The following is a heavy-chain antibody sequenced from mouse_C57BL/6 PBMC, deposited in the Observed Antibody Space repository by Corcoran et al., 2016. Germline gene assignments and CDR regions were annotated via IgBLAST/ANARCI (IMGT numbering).Heavy chain of an antibody. J-gene: IGHJ2*01. CDR2: INTYYGVP. CDR3: ARPHYYGSSLDY. D-gene: IGHD1-1*01. Sequence: QIQLVQSGPERKKPGETVKISCKASGYTSTTYGMSCVKQAPGKGLKWMGWINTYYGVPTYADDFKGRFAFSLETSASTAYLQINNLKNEDTATYFCARPHYYGSSLDYWGQGTTLTVSS. CDR1: GYTSTTYG. V-gene: IGHV9-3*01.